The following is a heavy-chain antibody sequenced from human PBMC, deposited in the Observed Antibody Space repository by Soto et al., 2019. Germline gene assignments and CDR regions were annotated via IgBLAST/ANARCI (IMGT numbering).Heavy chain of an antibody. CDR1: GYTFTVYY. V-gene: IGHV1-2*04. Sequence: GASVKVSCKASGYTFTVYYMHWVRQAPGQGLEWMGWINPNSGGTNYAQKFQGWVTMTRDTSISTAYMELSRLRSDDTAVYYCARAKRNTIFGVVIDHDAFDIWGQGTMVTVSS. D-gene: IGHD3-3*01. CDR3: ARAKRNTIFGVVIDHDAFDI. CDR2: INPNSGGT. J-gene: IGHJ3*02.